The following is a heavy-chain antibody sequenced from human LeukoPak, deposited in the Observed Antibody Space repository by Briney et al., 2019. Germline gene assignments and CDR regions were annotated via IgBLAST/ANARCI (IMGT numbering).Heavy chain of an antibody. J-gene: IGHJ1*01. CDR3: ARVAAGIGFFQH. CDR1: GVSISSSSYY. CDR2: VYYSGST. V-gene: IGHV4-39*07. Sequence: PSETLSLTCTVSGVSISSSSYYWGWIRQPPGKGLEWIGSVYYSGSTYYNPSLKSRVTISVDTSKNQLSLKLSSVTAADTAVYYCARVAAGIGFFQHWGQGTLVTVSS. D-gene: IGHD6-13*01.